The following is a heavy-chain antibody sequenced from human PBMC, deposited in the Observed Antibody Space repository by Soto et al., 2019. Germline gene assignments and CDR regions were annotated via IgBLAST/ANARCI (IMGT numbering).Heavy chain of an antibody. D-gene: IGHD2-2*01. CDR2: ISWNSGSI. CDR3: AKEGQLSYYYYYGMDV. J-gene: IGHJ6*02. CDR1: GFTFDDYA. Sequence: PGGSLRLSCAASGFTFDDYAMHWVRQAPGKGLEWVSGISWNSGSIGYADSVKGRFTISRDNAKNSLYLQMNSLRAEDTALYYCAKEGQLSYYYYYGMDVWGQGTTVTVSS. V-gene: IGHV3-9*01.